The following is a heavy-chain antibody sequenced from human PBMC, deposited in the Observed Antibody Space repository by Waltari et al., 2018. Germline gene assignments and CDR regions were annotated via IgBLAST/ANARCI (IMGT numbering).Heavy chain of an antibody. CDR2: ISTYNGDT. V-gene: IGHV1-18*01. J-gene: IGHJ4*02. CDR1: GYTFTNYA. CDR3: ARDYFDY. Sequence: VYLVQSGGEVKEPGASVKVSCKTSGYTFTNYALNWVRQAPGQGLEWMGWISTYNGDTNYAQEIQGRVTMTTDTSTSTAYLELTNLRSDDTAVYFCARDYFDYWGQGTLVTVSS.